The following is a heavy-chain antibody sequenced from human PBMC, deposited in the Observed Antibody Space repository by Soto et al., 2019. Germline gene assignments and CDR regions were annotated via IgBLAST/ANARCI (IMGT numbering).Heavy chain of an antibody. J-gene: IGHJ4*02. CDR2: IRSSSSYI. V-gene: IGHV3-21*01. CDR1: GFTFSSYS. CDR3: ARGSSSYGWAY. Sequence: EVQLVESGGGLVKPGGSLRLSCAASGFTFSSYSMNWVRQAPGKGLEWVSAIRSSSSYIYYADSVKGRFTISRDNAKNSLYLQMNSLRGEDTAVYYCARGSSSYGWAYWGQGTLVTVSS. D-gene: IGHD6-6*01.